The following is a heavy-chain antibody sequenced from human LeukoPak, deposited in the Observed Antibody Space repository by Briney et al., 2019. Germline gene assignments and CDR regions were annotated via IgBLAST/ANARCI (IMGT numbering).Heavy chain of an antibody. D-gene: IGHD1-26*01. CDR1: GGTFSSYT. CDR3: ARALIVGATIGAFQH. Sequence: SVKVSCKASGGTFSSYTISWVRQAPEQGLEWMGRIIPILGIANYAQKFQGRVTITADKSTSTAYMELSSLRSEDTAVYYCARALIVGATIGAFQHWGQGTLVTVSS. CDR2: IIPILGIA. J-gene: IGHJ1*01. V-gene: IGHV1-69*02.